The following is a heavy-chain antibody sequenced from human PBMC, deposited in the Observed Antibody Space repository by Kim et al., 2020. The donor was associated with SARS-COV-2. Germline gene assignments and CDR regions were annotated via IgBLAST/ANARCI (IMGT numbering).Heavy chain of an antibody. V-gene: IGHV5-10-1*01. D-gene: IGHD6-13*01. J-gene: IGHJ4*02. Sequence: SSPSLQGHVTISADKSISTSYLQWSSLKASDTAMYYCARSRIRATGTWDYWGQGTLVTVSS. CDR3: ARSRIRATGTWDY.